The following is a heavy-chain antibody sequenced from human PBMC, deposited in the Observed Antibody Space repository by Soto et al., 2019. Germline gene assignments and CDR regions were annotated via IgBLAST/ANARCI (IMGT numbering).Heavy chain of an antibody. J-gene: IGHJ4*02. CDR2: IYYSGST. D-gene: IGHD6-13*01. Sequence: QLQLQESGPGLVKPSETLSLTCPVSGGSISSSSYYWGWIRQPPGKGLEWIGSIYYSGSTYYNPSLKSRVTISVDTSKNQFSLKLSSVTAADTAVYYCARMYSSSWYCDYWGQGTLVTVSS. CDR1: GGSISSSSYY. V-gene: IGHV4-39*01. CDR3: ARMYSSSWYCDY.